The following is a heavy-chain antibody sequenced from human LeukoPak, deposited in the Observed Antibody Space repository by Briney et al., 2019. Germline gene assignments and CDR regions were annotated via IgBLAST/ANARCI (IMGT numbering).Heavy chain of an antibody. CDR1: GYTFTSYG. V-gene: IGHV1-18*01. CDR3: AREDAVYCSSTSCYIAGYSSGWSPFDY. D-gene: IGHD2-2*02. CDR2: ISAYNGNT. J-gene: IGHJ4*02. Sequence: ASVKVSCKASGYTFTSYGISWVRQAPGQGLEWMGWISAYNGNTNYAQKLQGRVTMTTDTSTSTAYMELSSLRSEDTAVYYCAREDAVYCSSTSCYIAGYSSGWSPFDYWGQGTLVTVSS.